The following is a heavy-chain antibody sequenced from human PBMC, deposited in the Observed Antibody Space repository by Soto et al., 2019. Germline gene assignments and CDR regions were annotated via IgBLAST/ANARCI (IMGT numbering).Heavy chain of an antibody. CDR1: RFTFSSYW. J-gene: IGHJ4*02. D-gene: IGHD3-10*01. CDR2: INSDGSRT. CDR3: ASLHYYGSGSYYTDY. V-gene: IGHV3-74*01. Sequence: EVQLVESGGGLVQPGGSLRLSCAASRFTFSSYWMHWVRQAPGKGLVWVSRINSDGSRTDYADSVKGRFTISRDNAKNTLYLQMNSLRVEATAVYYCASLHYYGSGSYYTDYWGQGTLVTVAS.